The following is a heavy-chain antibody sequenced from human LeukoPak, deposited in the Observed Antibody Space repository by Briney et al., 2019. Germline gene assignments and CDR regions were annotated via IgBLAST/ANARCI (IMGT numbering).Heavy chain of an antibody. J-gene: IGHJ4*02. D-gene: IGHD3-10*01. Sequence: PGGSLRLPCEVSGFTFSSYWMNWVRQAPGKGLEWVANIKQDGSEKYYVDSVKGRFTISRDNARNSLYLQMDGLRVDDTAVYYCARGGEYWGQGTLVTVSS. V-gene: IGHV3-7*01. CDR3: ARGGEY. CDR1: GFTFSSYW. CDR2: IKQDGSEK.